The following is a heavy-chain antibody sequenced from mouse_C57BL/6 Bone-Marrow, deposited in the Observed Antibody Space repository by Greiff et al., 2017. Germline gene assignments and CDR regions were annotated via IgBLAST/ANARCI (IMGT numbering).Heavy chain of an antibody. V-gene: IGHV5-6*01. D-gene: IGHD1-2*01. CDR3: ASSLLRKAMDY. Sequence: EVKLMESGGALVKPGGSLKLSCAASGFTFSSYGMSWVRQTPDKRLEWVATISSGGSYTYYPDSVKGRFTISRDNAKNTLYLQMSSLKSEDTAMYYCASSLLRKAMDYWGQGTSGTVSS. J-gene: IGHJ4*01. CDR2: ISSGGSYT. CDR1: GFTFSSYG.